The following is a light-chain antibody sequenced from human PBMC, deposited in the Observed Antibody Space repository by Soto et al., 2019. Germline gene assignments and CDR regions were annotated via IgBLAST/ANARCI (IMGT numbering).Light chain of an antibody. CDR2: DAS. CDR3: QQYNTYSWT. Sequence: DIQMTQSPSTLSASIGDRVTITCRASDSIRTWLAWYQHKPGKAPKFLSYDASSLESGVPSRFGGSGSGTEFTLTISSLQPDDFANYYCQQYNTYSWTFGQGTKVDI. J-gene: IGKJ1*01. CDR1: DSIRTW. V-gene: IGKV1-5*01.